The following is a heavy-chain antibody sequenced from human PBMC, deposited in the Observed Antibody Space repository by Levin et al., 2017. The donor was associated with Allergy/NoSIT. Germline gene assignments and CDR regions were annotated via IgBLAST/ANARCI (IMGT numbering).Heavy chain of an antibody. V-gene: IGHV4-59*01. J-gene: IGHJ4*02. CDR1: GGSIGNYY. CDR2: IFHTGTT. Sequence: GSLRLSCNVSGGSIGNYYWNWIRQPPGKGLEWIGYIFHTGTTYYSPSLKSRVTISVDTSKNQFSLKLTSVTAADTAVYYCARDNYFDSSGSYRLDYWGQGTLVTVSS. CDR3: ARDNYFDSSGSYRLDY. D-gene: IGHD3-22*01.